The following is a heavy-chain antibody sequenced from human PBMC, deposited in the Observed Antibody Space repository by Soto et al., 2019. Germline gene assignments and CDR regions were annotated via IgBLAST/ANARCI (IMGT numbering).Heavy chain of an antibody. V-gene: IGHV6-1*01. J-gene: IGHJ5*01. CDR3: ARLIGNSWLDS. Sequence: QIHLQQSGPGLVKPSQTLSLTCAISGDSVSTNSATWDWISQSPSRGLEWLGRTYYRSNWYTDYAVSVKGRITISPDTSNNQLSLQLNSVTPDDTAVYYCARLIGNSWLDSWGQGTLVTVSS. CDR1: GDSVSTNSAT. CDR2: TYYRSNWYT. D-gene: IGHD2-8*01.